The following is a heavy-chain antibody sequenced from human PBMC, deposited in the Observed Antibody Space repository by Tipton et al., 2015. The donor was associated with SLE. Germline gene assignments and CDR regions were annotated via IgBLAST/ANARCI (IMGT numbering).Heavy chain of an antibody. D-gene: IGHD2-21*02. J-gene: IGHJ4*02. Sequence: TLSLTCTVSGGSISSSSYYWGWIRQPPGKGLEWIGSIYYSGSTYYNPSLKSRVTISVDTSKNQFSLKLSSATAADTAVYYCARCDTGFDYWGQGTLVTVSS. V-gene: IGHV4-39*07. CDR1: GGSISSSSYY. CDR2: IYYSGST. CDR3: ARCDTGFDY.